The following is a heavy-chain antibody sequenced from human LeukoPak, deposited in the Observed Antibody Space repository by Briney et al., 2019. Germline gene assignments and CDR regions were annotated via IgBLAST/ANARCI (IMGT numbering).Heavy chain of an antibody. V-gene: IGHV3-21*01. J-gene: IGHJ4*02. D-gene: IGHD2-15*01. CDR2: ISSGSGYI. CDR3: ARDGVYCSGGSCDHLDY. Sequence: GGSLRISCAASGFTFSTYSMNWVRQAPGKGLEWVSSISSGSGYIYYADSVKGRFTTSRDNAKNSLYLQMNSLRAEDTAVYYCARDGVYCSGGSCDHLDYWGQGTLVTVSS. CDR1: GFTFSTYS.